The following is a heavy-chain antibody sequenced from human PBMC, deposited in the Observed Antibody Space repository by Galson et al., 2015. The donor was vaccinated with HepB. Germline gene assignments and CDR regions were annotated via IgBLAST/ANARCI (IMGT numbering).Heavy chain of an antibody. J-gene: IGHJ6*02. CDR2: YDPEEGET. D-gene: IGHD4-23*01. CDR3: ATDTDGGSYSYGVDV. V-gene: IGHV1-24*01. Sequence: SVKVSCKVIGDSLNAVAIHWVRQTPTKGLEWVGGYDPEEGETVYAEEFQGRVTMTEDTTTDTAYIELSSLRSEDTALFYCATDTDGGSYSYGVDVWGQGTTVTVSS. CDR1: GDSLNAVA.